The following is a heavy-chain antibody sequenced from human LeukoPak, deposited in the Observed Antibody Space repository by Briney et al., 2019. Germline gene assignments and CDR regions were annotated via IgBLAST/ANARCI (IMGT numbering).Heavy chain of an antibody. CDR3: ARIRGGDGYRDAGY. CDR2: VSYDGSNK. D-gene: IGHD5-24*01. CDR1: GFTFSSYG. V-gene: IGHV3-30*03. J-gene: IGHJ4*02. Sequence: GGSLRLSCAASGFTFSSYGMHWVRQAPGKGLEWVAVVSYDGSNKYYADSVKGRFTISRDNSKNTLNLQMNSLRAEDTAVYYCARIRGGDGYRDAGYWGQGTLVTVSS.